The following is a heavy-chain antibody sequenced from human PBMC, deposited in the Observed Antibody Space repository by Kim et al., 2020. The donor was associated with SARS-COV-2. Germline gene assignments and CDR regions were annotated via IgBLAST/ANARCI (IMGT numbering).Heavy chain of an antibody. CDR3: TTYRNWFDP. D-gene: IGHD1-26*01. CDR2: IKTATDGGAT. CDR1: GFTFSNAW. J-gene: IGHJ5*02. V-gene: IGHV3-15*01. Sequence: GGSLRLSCAASGFTFSNAWMSWLRQAPGKGLEWVGLIKTATDGGATDYAAPVKGRFSISRDDSKNMLYLQMNSLKTDDTAVYFCTTYRNWFDPWSQGTLVTVSS.